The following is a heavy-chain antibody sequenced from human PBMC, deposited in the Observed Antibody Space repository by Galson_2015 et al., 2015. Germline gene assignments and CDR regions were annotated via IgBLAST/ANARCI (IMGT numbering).Heavy chain of an antibody. Sequence: SLRLSCAASGFKFDDFAMHWVRQGPGKGLEWVSGISWNSGITGYADSVKGRFTISRDNAKNSLYLQMNSPRAEDTALYYCVKDRGVFELGGYGMDVWGQGTTVTVSS. CDR2: ISWNSGIT. CDR3: VKDRGVFELGGYGMDV. V-gene: IGHV3-9*01. D-gene: IGHD5/OR15-5a*01. CDR1: GFKFDDFA. J-gene: IGHJ6*02.